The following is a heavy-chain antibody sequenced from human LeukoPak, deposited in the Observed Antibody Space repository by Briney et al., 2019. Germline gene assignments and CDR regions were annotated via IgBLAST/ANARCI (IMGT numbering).Heavy chain of an antibody. J-gene: IGHJ5*02. D-gene: IGHD2-2*01. CDR1: GYTFTGYY. CDR3: ARGSGIVVVPAAIYWFDP. Sequence: ASVKVSRKASGYTFTGYYMHWVRQAPGQGLEWMGWISAYNGNTNYAQKLQGRVTMTTDTSTSTAYMELRSLRSDDTAVYYCARGSGIVVVPAAIYWFDPWGQGTLVTVSS. V-gene: IGHV1-18*04. CDR2: ISAYNGNT.